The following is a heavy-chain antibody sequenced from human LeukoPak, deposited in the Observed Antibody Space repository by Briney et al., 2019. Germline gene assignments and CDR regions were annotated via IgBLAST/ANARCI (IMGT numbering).Heavy chain of an antibody. D-gene: IGHD3-10*01. CDR1: GFTFGSYW. J-gene: IGHJ4*02. Sequence: GGSLRLSCAASGFTFGSYWMHWVRQAPGKGPVWVSRINSDGSSTSYADSVKGRFTISRDNAKNTLYLQMNSLRAEDTAVYYCATKRGSGSYLIDYWGQGTLVTVSS. CDR3: ATKRGSGSYLIDY. CDR2: INSDGSST. V-gene: IGHV3-74*01.